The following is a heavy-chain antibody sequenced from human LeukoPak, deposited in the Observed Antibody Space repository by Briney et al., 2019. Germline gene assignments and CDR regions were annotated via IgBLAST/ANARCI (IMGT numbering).Heavy chain of an antibody. D-gene: IGHD2-2*01. V-gene: IGHV3-33*06. CDR3: AKEGDYCSSSGCHKRGIDY. CDR1: GFTFSHYA. CDR2: IWYDVSHD. J-gene: IGHJ4*02. Sequence: QAGTSLRLSCAASGFTFSHYAMHWVRQAPGKGLEWVAVIWYDVSHDTYTDSAKGRFTVSRDNFKNALHLQMNSLRVEDTAVYYCAKEGDYCSSSGCHKRGIDYWGQGTLVTVSS.